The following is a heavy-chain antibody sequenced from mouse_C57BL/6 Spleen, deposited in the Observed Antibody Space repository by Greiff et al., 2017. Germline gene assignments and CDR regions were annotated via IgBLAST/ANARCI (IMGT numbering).Heavy chain of an antibody. CDR2: IDPETGGT. D-gene: IGHD1-1*02. CDR1: GYTFTDYE. V-gene: IGHV1-15*01. Sequence: VQLQESGAELVRPGASVTLSCKASGYTFTDYEMHWVKQTPVHGLEWIGAIDPETGGTAYNQKFKGKAILTAEKSSSTAYMELRSLTAEGSAVYYGTRLWWEAFAYWGQGTLVTVSA. J-gene: IGHJ3*01. CDR3: TRLWWEAFAY.